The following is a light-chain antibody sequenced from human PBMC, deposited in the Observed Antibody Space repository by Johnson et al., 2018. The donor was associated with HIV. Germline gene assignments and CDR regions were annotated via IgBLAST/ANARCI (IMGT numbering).Light chain of an antibody. CDR2: DNN. Sequence: QSVLTQPPSVSAAPGQKVTISCSGSSSNIGNNYVSWYQQLPGTAPKLLIYDNNKRPSGIPDRFSGSKSGTSATLGITGLQTGDEADYYCGTWDSSLSAWRVFGTGTKGTVL. CDR3: GTWDSSLSAWRV. J-gene: IGLJ1*01. V-gene: IGLV1-51*01. CDR1: SSNIGNNY.